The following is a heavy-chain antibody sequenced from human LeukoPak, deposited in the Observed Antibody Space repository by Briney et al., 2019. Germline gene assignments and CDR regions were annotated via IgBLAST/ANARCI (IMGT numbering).Heavy chain of an antibody. J-gene: IGHJ4*02. CDR3: ARSYYYDSSGYYSPRPPPDY. V-gene: IGHV3-64*01. CDR2: ISSNGGST. CDR1: GFTFSSYA. D-gene: IGHD3-22*01. Sequence: GGSLRLSCAASGFTFSSYAMHWVRQAPGKGLEYVSAISSNGGSTYYANSVKGRFTISRDNCKNTLYLQMGSLRAEDMAVYYCARSYYYDSSGYYSPRPPPDYWGQGTLVTVSS.